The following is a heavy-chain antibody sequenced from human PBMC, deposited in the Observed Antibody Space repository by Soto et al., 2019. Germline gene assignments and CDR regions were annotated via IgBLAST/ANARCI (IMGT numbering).Heavy chain of an antibody. V-gene: IGHV3-23*01. CDR2: ISAGGDYT. CDR3: VKDWSGNSCPCMDV. J-gene: IGHJ6*02. Sequence: VQLLASGGGLVQPGGSLRLSCAASGFTFSNYAMTWVRQAPGKGLEWVSSISAGGDYTYYADSVKGRFTISRDSSNTNRDLHMNTLRVEDTAIYYCVKDWSGNSCPCMDVWGQGTTVTVSS. CDR1: GFTFSNYA. D-gene: IGHD3-3*01.